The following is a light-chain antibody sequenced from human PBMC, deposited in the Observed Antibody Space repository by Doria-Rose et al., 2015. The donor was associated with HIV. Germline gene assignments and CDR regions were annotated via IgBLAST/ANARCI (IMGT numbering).Light chain of an antibody. CDR2: WAS. CDR1: QSLLYTSKNY. V-gene: IGKV4-1*01. CDR3: QQYYDTPS. Sequence: TQSPESLGMSLGERATLNCKSNQSLLYTSKNYLAWYQQEPGQPPKLLIYWASTRQSGVPARFSGSGSGTDFTFTISSLEAEDVAVYYCQQYYDTPSFGPGTTVDIK. J-gene: IGKJ3*01.